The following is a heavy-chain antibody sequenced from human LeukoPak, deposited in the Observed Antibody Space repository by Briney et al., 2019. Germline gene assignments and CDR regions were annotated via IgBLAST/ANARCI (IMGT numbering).Heavy chain of an antibody. Sequence: GGSLRLSCAASGFTFSSYAMSWVRQAPGKGLEWVSAISGSGGSTYYADSVKGRFTISRDNSKNTLYLQMNSLRAEDTAVYYCAKDFRTYYYDSSGYPGAWGQGTLVTVSS. CDR2: ISGSGGST. V-gene: IGHV3-23*01. CDR1: GFTFSSYA. J-gene: IGHJ4*02. D-gene: IGHD3-22*01. CDR3: AKDFRTYYYDSSGYPGA.